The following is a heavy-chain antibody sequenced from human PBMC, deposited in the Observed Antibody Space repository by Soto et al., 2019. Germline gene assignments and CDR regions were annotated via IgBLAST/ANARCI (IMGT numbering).Heavy chain of an antibody. D-gene: IGHD3-3*01. CDR3: ARHELLEWLLFSWFDP. J-gene: IGHJ5*02. CDR1: GGSISSSSYY. V-gene: IGHV4-39*01. Sequence: TLSLTCTVSGGSISSSSYYWGWIRQPPGKGLEWIGSIYYSGSTYYNPSLKSRVTISVDTSKNQFSLKLSSVTAADTAVYYCARHELLEWLLFSWFDPWGQGTLVTVSS. CDR2: IYYSGST.